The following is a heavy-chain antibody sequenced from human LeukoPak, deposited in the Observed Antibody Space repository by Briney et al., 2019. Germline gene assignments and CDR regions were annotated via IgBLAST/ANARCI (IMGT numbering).Heavy chain of an antibody. CDR3: ASSRSSSGWSLIDY. V-gene: IGHV4-59*01. Sequence: PSETLSLTCTVSGGSSNSYYGTWIRQPPGKGLEWVGYIYYSGSTNYKPSLKRRVTISVDTSKNQFSLKVSSVTAADTAVYYCASSRSSSGWSLIDYWGQGTLVTVSS. D-gene: IGHD6-19*01. J-gene: IGHJ4*02. CDR1: GGSSNSYY. CDR2: IYYSGST.